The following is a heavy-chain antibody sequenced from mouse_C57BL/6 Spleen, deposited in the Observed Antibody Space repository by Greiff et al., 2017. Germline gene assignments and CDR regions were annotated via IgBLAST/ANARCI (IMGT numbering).Heavy chain of an antibody. J-gene: IGHJ2*01. Sequence: QVQLQQSGAELVRPGTSVKMSCKASGYTFTNYWIGWVKQRPGHGLEWIGDIYTGGGYNNFNEKFKGKATLTANKSSSTAYMQFSSLTSEDSAINYCARLGYCKGNCFDYWGQGTTLTVSA. CDR1: GYTFTNYW. V-gene: IGHV1-63*01. CDR2: IYTGGGYN. D-gene: IGHD1-3*01. CDR3: ARLGYCKGNCFDY.